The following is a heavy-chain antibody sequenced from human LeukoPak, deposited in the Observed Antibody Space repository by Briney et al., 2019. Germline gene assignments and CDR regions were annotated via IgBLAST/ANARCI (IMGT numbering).Heavy chain of an antibody. CDR2: ISAYNGDT. Sequence: ASVKVSCKASGYTFTGYYMHWVRQAPGQGLEWMGWISAYNGDTNYAQKLQGRVTMTTDTSTSTAYMELRSLRSDDTAVYYCARGYDPFDYWGQGTLVTVSS. J-gene: IGHJ4*02. CDR3: ARGYDPFDY. V-gene: IGHV1-18*04. D-gene: IGHD3-16*01. CDR1: GYTFTGYY.